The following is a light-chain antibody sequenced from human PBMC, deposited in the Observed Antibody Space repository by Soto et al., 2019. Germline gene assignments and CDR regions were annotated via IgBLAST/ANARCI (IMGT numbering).Light chain of an antibody. V-gene: IGKV1-39*01. CDR1: QSISSY. Sequence: DIQMTQSPSSLSASVGDRVTITCRASQSISSYLNWYQQKPGKAPKLLIYAASSLQSGVPSTFSGSGSGTDFTLTISSLQPEDFATYYCQQSYITPGTFGQGTKVEIK. CDR2: AAS. J-gene: IGKJ1*01. CDR3: QQSYITPGT.